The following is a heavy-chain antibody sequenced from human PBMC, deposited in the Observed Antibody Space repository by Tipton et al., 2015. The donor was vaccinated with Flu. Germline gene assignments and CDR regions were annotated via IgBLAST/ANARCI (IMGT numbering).Heavy chain of an antibody. J-gene: IGHJ5*02. CDR1: GGSISSSSYH. D-gene: IGHD3/OR15-3a*01. CDR2: VHYSGST. CDR3: ARQPSYETFGLFLPGWFDP. V-gene: IGHV4-39*01. Sequence: TLSLTCTASGGSISSSSYHWGWIRQPPGMGLEWIGSVHYSGSTYQNPSLESRVTISVDTSKNQFSLKLRSVTAADTAVYYCARQPSYETFGLFLPGWFDPWGQGTLVTV.